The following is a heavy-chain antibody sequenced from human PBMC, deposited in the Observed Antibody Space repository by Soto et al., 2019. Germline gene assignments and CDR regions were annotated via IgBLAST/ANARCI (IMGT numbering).Heavy chain of an antibody. Sequence: QVQLVESGGGVVQPGRSLRLSCAASGFTFSSYAMHWVRQAPGKGLEWVAVISYDGSNKYYADSVKGRFTISRDNSKNTLYLQMNSLRAEDTAVYYCARDMRIWIVVVPGALGAFDIWGQGTMVTVSS. CDR3: ARDMRIWIVVVPGALGAFDI. CDR1: GFTFSSYA. D-gene: IGHD3-22*01. CDR2: ISYDGSNK. V-gene: IGHV3-30-3*01. J-gene: IGHJ3*02.